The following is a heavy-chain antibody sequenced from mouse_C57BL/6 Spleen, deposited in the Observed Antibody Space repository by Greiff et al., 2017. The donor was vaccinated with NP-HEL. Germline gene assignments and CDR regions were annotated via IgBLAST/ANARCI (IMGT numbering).Heavy chain of an antibody. V-gene: IGHV1-52*01. J-gene: IGHJ1*03. D-gene: IGHD1-1*01. CDR3: ARGALFYGYFDV. CDR1: GYTFTSYW. Sequence: QVQLQQPGAELVRPGSSVKLSCKASGYTFTSYWMHWVKQRPIQGLEWIGNIDPSDSETHYNQKFKDKATLTVDKSSSTAYMQLSSLTSEDSAVYYCARGALFYGYFDVWGTGTTVTVSS. CDR2: IDPSDSET.